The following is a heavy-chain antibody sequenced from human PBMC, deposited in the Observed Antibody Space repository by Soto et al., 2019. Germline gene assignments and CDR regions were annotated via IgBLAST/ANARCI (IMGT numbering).Heavy chain of an antibody. D-gene: IGHD6-13*01. Sequence: SETLSLTCAVYGGSFSGYYWSWIRQPPGKGLEWIGEINHSGSTNYNPSLKSRVTISVDTSKNQFSLKLSSVTAADTAVYYCARGVTAAAGPLVYFDYWGQGTLVTVSS. CDR2: INHSGST. CDR3: ARGVTAAAGPLVYFDY. V-gene: IGHV4-34*01. CDR1: GGSFSGYY. J-gene: IGHJ4*02.